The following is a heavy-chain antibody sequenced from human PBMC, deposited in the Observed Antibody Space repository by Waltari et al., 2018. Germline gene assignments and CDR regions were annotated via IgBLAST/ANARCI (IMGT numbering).Heavy chain of an antibody. CDR3: AKTIDYGGARQAFDI. J-gene: IGHJ3*02. Sequence: QVQLVESGGGVVQPGGSLSLSCAASGFTFSSYCMHWVRQAPGKGLEWVAFIRYDGSNKYYADSVKGRFTISRDNSKNTLYLQMNSLRAEDTAVYYCAKTIDYGGARQAFDIWGQGTMVTVSS. V-gene: IGHV3-30*02. CDR2: IRYDGSNK. CDR1: GFTFSSYC. D-gene: IGHD4-17*01.